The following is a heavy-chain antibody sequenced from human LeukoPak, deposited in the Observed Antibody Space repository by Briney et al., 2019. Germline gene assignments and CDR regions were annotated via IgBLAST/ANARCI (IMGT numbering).Heavy chain of an antibody. V-gene: IGHV4-34*01. CDR2: INRSGST. J-gene: IGHJ4*02. Sequence: SETLSLTCAVYGGSFSGYYWSWIRQPPGKGLEWIGEINRSGSTNYNPSLKSRVTISVDTSKNQFSLKMSSVTAADTAVYYCASRTKLRYFDWLLPTGDYWGQGTLVTVS. CDR1: GGSFSGYY. D-gene: IGHD3-9*01. CDR3: ASRTKLRYFDWLLPTGDY.